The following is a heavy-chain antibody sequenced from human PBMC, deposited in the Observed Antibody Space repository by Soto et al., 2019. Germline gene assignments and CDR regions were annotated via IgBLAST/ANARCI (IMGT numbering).Heavy chain of an antibody. Sequence: SEEVSCRDSCYTFPSYGISWVRQAPAQGLEWMGWISAYNGNTNYAQKLQGRVTMTTDTSTSTAYMELRSLRSDDTAVYYCARDTRRVRAPNWCDPWGQGTPGTVSS. J-gene: IGHJ5*02. V-gene: IGHV1-18*01. CDR1: CYTFPSYG. CDR3: ARDTRRVRAPNWCDP. CDR2: ISAYNGNT. D-gene: IGHD1-26*01.